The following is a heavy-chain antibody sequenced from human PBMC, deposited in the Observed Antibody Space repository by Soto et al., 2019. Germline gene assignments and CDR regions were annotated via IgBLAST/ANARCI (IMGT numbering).Heavy chain of an antibody. Sequence: QVQLVQSGAEVKKPGSSVKVSCKASGGTFSSYAISWVRQAPGQGLEWMGGIIPIFGTANYAQKFQGRVTIPADDSTSTAYRELSSLSFEDTAVYYCASNYGDRDFDYWGRGTLVPVSS. CDR3: ASNYGDRDFDY. V-gene: IGHV1-69*01. D-gene: IGHD4-17*01. CDR2: IIPIFGTA. J-gene: IGHJ4*02. CDR1: GGTFSSYA.